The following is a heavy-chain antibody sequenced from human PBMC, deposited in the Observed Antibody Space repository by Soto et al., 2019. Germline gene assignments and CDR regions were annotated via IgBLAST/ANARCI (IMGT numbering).Heavy chain of an antibody. CDR1: GFTFSSYA. CDR3: AKVPPRPYCGSGSCPFEY. V-gene: IGHV3-23*01. Sequence: QLLESGGGLVQPGGSLRLSCAASGFTFSSYAMNWVRQAPGKGLEWVSTIDYTGGYSYYADSVKGRFTITRDNSQKTLELQNHSLGAEDTAIYYWAKVPPRPYCGSGSCPFEYWGQGTLVTVSS. J-gene: IGHJ4*02. CDR2: IDYTGGYS. D-gene: IGHD2-15*01.